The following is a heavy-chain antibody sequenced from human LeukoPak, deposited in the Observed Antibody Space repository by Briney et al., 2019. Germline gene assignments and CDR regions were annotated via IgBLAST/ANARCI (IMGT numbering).Heavy chain of an antibody. Sequence: SETLSLTCTVSGYSISSGFYWGWIRQPPGKGLEWIGVISHSESTDYNPSLKSRVTISVDTSKNQFSLKLNSVTAADTAVYYCARAPPYYYDSSGYLPDYWGQGTLVTVSS. CDR1: GYSISSGFY. CDR3: ARAPPYYYDSSGYLPDY. D-gene: IGHD3-22*01. J-gene: IGHJ4*02. CDR2: ISHSEST. V-gene: IGHV4-38-2*02.